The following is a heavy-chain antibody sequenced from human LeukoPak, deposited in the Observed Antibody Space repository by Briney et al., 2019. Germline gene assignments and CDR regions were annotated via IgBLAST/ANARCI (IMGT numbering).Heavy chain of an antibody. J-gene: IGHJ4*02. CDR3: ARARGSYYGSGNKYYFDY. V-gene: IGHV4-59*01. Sequence: SETLSLTCTVSGGSISSYYWSWIRQPPGKGLEWIGYIYYSGSTNYNPSLKSRVTISVDTSKNQFSLKLSSVTAADTAVYYCARARGSYYGSGNKYYFDYWGQGTLVPVSS. CDR1: GGSISSYY. CDR2: IYYSGST. D-gene: IGHD3-10*01.